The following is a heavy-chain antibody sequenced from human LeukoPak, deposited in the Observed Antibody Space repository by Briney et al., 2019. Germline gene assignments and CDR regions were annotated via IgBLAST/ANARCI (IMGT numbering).Heavy chain of an antibody. Sequence: GASVKVSCKASGGTFRSYAISWVRQAPGQGLEWMGRIIPILGIANYAQKFQGRVTITADKSTSTAYMELSSLRSEDTAVYYCARDATSGWELPPDAFDIWGQGTMVTVSS. D-gene: IGHD1-26*01. CDR3: ARDATSGWELPPDAFDI. V-gene: IGHV1-69*04. CDR1: GGTFRSYA. CDR2: IIPILGIA. J-gene: IGHJ3*02.